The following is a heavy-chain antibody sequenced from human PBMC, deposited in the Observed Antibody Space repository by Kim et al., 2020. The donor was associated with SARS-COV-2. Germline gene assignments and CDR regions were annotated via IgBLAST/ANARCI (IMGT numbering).Heavy chain of an antibody. D-gene: IGHD3-9*01. CDR2: IIPIFGTA. CDR3: AGDRELRFFGCPIKPPESYWFDD. V-gene: IGHV1-69*13. Sequence: SVKVSCKASGGTFSSYAISWVRQAPGKGLEWMGWIIPIFGTASNAQKFQGRVTITADEPTSTAYMELSSLRSEDTTVYYCAGDRELRFFGCPIKPPESYWFDDWGQGTTVTVSS. CDR1: GGTFSSYA. J-gene: IGHJ5*01.